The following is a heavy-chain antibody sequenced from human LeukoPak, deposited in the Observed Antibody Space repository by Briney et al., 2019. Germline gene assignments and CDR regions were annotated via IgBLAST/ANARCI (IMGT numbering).Heavy chain of an antibody. CDR2: ISSSSSFI. D-gene: IGHD1-26*01. J-gene: IGHJ4*02. CDR3: ARHPYGSSSYYFDR. Sequence: GGSLRLSCAASGFTFSSYNMNWVRQTPGKGLEWVSSISSSSSFIYYADSVKGRFTISRDNAKNSLYLQMNSLRAEDTAVYYCARHPYGSSSYYFDRWGQGTLVTVSS. V-gene: IGHV3-21*01. CDR1: GFTFSSYN.